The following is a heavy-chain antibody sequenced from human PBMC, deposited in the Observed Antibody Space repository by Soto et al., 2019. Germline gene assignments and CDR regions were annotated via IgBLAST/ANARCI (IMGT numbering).Heavy chain of an antibody. CDR3: ARDPGYSSSWYNGDYYYYGMDV. CDR2: IIPIFGTA. V-gene: IGHV1-69*13. J-gene: IGHJ6*02. Sequence: ASVKVSCKASGGTFSSYAISWVRQAPGQGLEWMGGIIPIFGTANYEQKFQGRVTITADESTSTAYMELSSLRSEDTAVYYCARDPGYSSSWYNGDYYYYGMDVWGQGTTVTVSS. CDR1: GGTFSSYA. D-gene: IGHD6-13*01.